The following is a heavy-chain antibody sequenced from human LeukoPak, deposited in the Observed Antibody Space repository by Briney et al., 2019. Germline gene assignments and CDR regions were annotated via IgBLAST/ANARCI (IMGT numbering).Heavy chain of an antibody. Sequence: PGGSLRLSCAASGFTFSSYWMSWVRQAPGKGLEWVANIKKDGSEKYYVDSVKGRFTISRDNAKTSLYLQMNSLRAEDTAVYYCAKDEGITGRPRGLDYWGQGTLVTVSS. CDR2: IKKDGSEK. D-gene: IGHD6-13*01. J-gene: IGHJ4*02. CDR1: GFTFSSYW. CDR3: AKDEGITGRPRGLDY. V-gene: IGHV3-7*01.